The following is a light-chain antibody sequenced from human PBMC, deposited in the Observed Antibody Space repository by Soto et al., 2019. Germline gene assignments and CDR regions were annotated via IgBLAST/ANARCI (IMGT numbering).Light chain of an antibody. Sequence: EIVMTQSPATLSVSPGERATLSCRASQSVSSNLAWYQQKPGQAPRLLSYGASTRGTGIPARFSGSGSGTEFPLTICSLRSEDRAVFYCQQYNNWLWTFGQGTKVQIK. CDR2: GAS. V-gene: IGKV3-15*01. CDR3: QQYNNWLWT. CDR1: QSVSSN. J-gene: IGKJ1*01.